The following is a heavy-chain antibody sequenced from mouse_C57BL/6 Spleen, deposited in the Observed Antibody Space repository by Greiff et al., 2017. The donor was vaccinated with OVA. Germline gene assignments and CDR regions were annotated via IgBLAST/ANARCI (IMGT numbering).Heavy chain of an antibody. D-gene: IGHD2-3*01. CDR3: ARGMVTSAWFAY. CDR2: IWSGGST. Sequence: VNLVESGPGLVQPSQSLSITCTVSGFSLTSYGVHWVRQSPGKGLEWLGVIWSGGSTDYNAAFISRLSISKDNSKSQVFFKMNSLQADDTAIYYCARGMVTSAWFAYWGQGTLVTVSA. CDR1: GFSLTSYG. V-gene: IGHV2-2*01. J-gene: IGHJ3*01.